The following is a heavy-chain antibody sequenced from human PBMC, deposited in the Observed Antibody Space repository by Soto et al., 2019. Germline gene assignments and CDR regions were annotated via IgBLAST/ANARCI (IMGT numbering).Heavy chain of an antibody. CDR1: GFSLSTSGMC. CDR3: ARIPLAEYYYYGMDV. Sequence: SGPTLVNPTQTLTLTCTFSGFSLSTSGMCVSWIRQPPGQALEWLALIDWDDDKYYSTSLKTRLTISKDTSKNQVVLTMTNMDTVDTATYYCARIPLAEYYYYGMDVWGQGTTVTASS. CDR2: IDWDDDK. D-gene: IGHD6-13*01. J-gene: IGHJ6*02. V-gene: IGHV2-70*01.